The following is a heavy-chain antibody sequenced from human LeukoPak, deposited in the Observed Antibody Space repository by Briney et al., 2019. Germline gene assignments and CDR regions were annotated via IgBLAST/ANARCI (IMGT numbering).Heavy chain of an antibody. CDR1: GFTFSSYW. V-gene: IGHV3-74*01. CDR3: ARDSSSSSNYYYYYGMGV. CDR2: INSDGSST. J-gene: IGHJ6*02. D-gene: IGHD6-6*01. Sequence: GGSLRLSCAASGFTFSSYWMHWVRQAPGKGLVWVSRINSDGSSTSYADSVKGRFTISRDNAKNTLYLQMNSLRAEDTAVYYCARDSSSSSNYYYYYGMGVWGQGTTVIVSS.